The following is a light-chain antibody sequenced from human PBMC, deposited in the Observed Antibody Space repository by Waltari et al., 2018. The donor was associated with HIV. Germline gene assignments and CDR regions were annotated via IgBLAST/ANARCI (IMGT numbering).Light chain of an antibody. V-gene: IGKV6-21*01. CDR3: HQSSSLPPWT. CDR2: YAS. CDR1: QSIGSS. Sequence: EKVTITCRASQSIGSSLHWYQQKPDQSPKLLIKYASQSFSGVPSRFSGSGSGTNFTLTINSLEAEDAATYYCHQSSSLPPWTFGQGTKVEIK. J-gene: IGKJ1*01.